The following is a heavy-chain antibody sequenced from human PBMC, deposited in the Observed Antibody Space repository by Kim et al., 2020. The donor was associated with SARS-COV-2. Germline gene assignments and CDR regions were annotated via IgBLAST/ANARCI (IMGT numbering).Heavy chain of an antibody. CDR2: IGTAGDT. CDR1: GFTFSSYD. CDR3: ARDSLAYGAFDI. V-gene: IGHV3-13*04. Sequence: GGSLRRSCAASGFTFSSYDMHWVRQATGKGLEWVSAIGTAGDTYYPGSVKGRFTISRENAKNSLYLQMNSLRAGDTAVYYCARDSLAYGAFDIWGQGTMVTVSS. D-gene: IGHD4-17*01. J-gene: IGHJ3*02.